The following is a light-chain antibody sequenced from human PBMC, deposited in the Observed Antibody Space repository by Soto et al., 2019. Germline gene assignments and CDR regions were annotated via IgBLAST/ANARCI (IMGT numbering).Light chain of an antibody. CDR3: SRLT. CDR2: DAS. Sequence: EIVLTQSPATLSLSPGERGTLSCRASQSVSTHLAWYQQKPGQAPSLLIYDASKRATGIPARFSGSGSGTDFTLIISSLEPEDFALYYCSRLTFGGGTKVEIK. V-gene: IGKV3-11*01. J-gene: IGKJ4*01. CDR1: QSVSTH.